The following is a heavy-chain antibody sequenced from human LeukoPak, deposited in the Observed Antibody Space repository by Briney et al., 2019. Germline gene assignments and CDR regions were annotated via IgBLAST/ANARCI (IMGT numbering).Heavy chain of an antibody. J-gene: IGHJ4*02. CDR2: IYYSGST. D-gene: IGHD3-10*01. CDR1: GGSISSYY. Sequence: SETLSLTCTVSGGSISSYYWSWIRQPPGKGLEWIGYIYYSGSTNYNPSLKSRVTISVDTSKNQLSLKLSSVTAADTAVYYCARGLYGSGPVSDYWGQGTLVTVSS. V-gene: IGHV4-59*01. CDR3: ARGLYGSGPVSDY.